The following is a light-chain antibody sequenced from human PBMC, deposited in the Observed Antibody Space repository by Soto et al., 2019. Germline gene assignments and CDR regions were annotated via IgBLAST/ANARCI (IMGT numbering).Light chain of an antibody. J-gene: IGLJ3*02. CDR1: SSDIGSYNF. CDR2: EGF. CDR3: CSYSVNRSWV. Sequence: QSVLTQPASVSGSPGQSITISCTGTSSDIGSYNFLSWYQQFPGKAPKLIIYEGFKRPSGISNRFSGSKSDNSASLTISGLQAEDEADYYCCSYSVNRSWVFGGGTKLTVL. V-gene: IGLV2-23*01.